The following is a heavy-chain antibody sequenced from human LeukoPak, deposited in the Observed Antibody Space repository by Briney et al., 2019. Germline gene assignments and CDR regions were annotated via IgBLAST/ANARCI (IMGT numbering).Heavy chain of an antibody. Sequence: RASVKVSCKVSGYTLTELSMHWVRQAPGKGLEWMGGFDPEDGETIYAQKFQGRVTMTEDTSTDTAYMELSSLRSEDTAVYYCATVGSGWYGAEYYFDYLGQGTLVTVSS. CDR2: FDPEDGET. V-gene: IGHV1-24*01. D-gene: IGHD6-19*01. CDR3: ATVGSGWYGAEYYFDY. J-gene: IGHJ4*02. CDR1: GYTLTELS.